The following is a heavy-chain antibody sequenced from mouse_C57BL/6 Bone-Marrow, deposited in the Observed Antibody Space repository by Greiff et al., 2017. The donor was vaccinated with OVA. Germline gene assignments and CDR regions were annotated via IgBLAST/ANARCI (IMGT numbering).Heavy chain of an antibody. CDR2: IRSKSSNYAT. Sequence: EVQLQESGGGLVQPKGSLKLSCAASGFTFNTYAMHWVRQAPGKGLEWVARIRSKSSNYATYYADSVKDRFTISRDDSQSMLYLQMNNLKTEDTAMYYCVREGVLLRSYYFDYWGQGTTLTVSS. CDR1: GFTFNTYA. V-gene: IGHV10-3*01. D-gene: IGHD1-1*01. CDR3: VREGVLLRSYYFDY. J-gene: IGHJ2*01.